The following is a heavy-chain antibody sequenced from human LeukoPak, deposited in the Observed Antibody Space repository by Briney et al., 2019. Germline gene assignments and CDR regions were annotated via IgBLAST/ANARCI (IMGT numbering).Heavy chain of an antibody. CDR1: GFTFSSYW. CDR3: ARSTQAADY. J-gene: IGHJ4*02. V-gene: IGHV3-74*01. Sequence: GGSLRLSCAASGFTFSSYWMHWVRQVPGKGLVWVARINPGGSSITYANSLKGRFTISRDNAKTTLYLQMDSLRAEDTGVYYCARSTQAADYWGQGTLVTVSS. CDR2: INPGGSSI.